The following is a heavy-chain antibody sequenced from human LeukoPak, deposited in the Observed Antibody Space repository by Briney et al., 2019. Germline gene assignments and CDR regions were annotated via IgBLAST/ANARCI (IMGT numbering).Heavy chain of an antibody. V-gene: IGHV1-3*01. CDR1: GYTLTSFA. Sequence: VASVTVSCTASGYTLTSFAMHLVRQAPGQRLEWMGRLNAANGNSQYSQKFQDRVTITSDSSANTAYMEFSSLRSEDSAVYYCARDGKHIAVPGVRYPMDVWGQGTTVTVS. D-gene: IGHD6-19*01. J-gene: IGHJ6*02. CDR2: LNAANGNS. CDR3: ARDGKHIAVPGVRYPMDV.